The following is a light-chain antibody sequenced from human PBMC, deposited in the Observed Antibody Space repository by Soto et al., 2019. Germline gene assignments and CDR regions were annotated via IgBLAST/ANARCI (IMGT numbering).Light chain of an antibody. J-gene: IGKJ1*01. CDR2: AAS. CDR1: QDIAIY. Sequence: IQLTQSPSSLSASVGDRVTITCRASQDIAIYLAWYQQKPGEAPKLLIYAASTLEGGVPSRFSGSGSGTDFTLTITSLQPEDFATYYCQQSYSIPWTFGQGTKVDIK. CDR3: QQSYSIPWT. V-gene: IGKV1-9*01.